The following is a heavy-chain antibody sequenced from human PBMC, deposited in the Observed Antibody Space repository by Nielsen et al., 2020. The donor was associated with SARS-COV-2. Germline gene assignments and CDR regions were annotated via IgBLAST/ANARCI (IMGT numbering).Heavy chain of an antibody. J-gene: IGHJ4*02. V-gene: IGHV1-18*04. CDR3: AKHRWGHFYDSIDY. CDR1: GYTFISYG. CDR2: ISAFNGNT. Sequence: ASVKVSCKASGYTFISYGISWVRQAPGQGLEWMGWISAFNGNTNYAQKLQGRVTMTTDTSTSTAYMELRGLRSDDTAVYYCAKHRWGHFYDSIDYWGQGNLVTVSS. D-gene: IGHD3-22*01.